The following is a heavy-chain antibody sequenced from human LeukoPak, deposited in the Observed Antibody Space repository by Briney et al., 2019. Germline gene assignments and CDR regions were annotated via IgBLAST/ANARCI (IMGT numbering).Heavy chain of an antibody. CDR3: ARDVVLKRGNYYDSTYDDY. J-gene: IGHJ4*02. D-gene: IGHD3-22*01. CDR2: INAGNGNT. V-gene: IGHV1-3*01. Sequence: VASVKVSCKASGYTFTSYDINWVRQATGQGLEWMGWINAGNGNTKYSQKFQGRVTITRDTSASTAYMELSSLRSEDTAVYYCARDVVLKRGNYYDSTYDDYWGQGTLVTVSS. CDR1: GYTFTSYD.